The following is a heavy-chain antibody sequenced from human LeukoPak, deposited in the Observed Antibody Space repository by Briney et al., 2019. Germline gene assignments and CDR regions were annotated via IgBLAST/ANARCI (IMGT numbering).Heavy chain of an antibody. J-gene: IGHJ4*02. Sequence: GGSLRLSCAASGFTFDDYAMHWVRQAPGKGLEWVSVIYSGGSTYYADSVKGRFTVSRENAKNSLYLQMNSLRAGDTAVYYCARGGKGSVTTVDYWGQGTLVTVSS. CDR2: IYSGGST. D-gene: IGHD4-17*01. CDR1: GFTFDDYA. V-gene: IGHV3-66*01. CDR3: ARGGKGSVTTVDY.